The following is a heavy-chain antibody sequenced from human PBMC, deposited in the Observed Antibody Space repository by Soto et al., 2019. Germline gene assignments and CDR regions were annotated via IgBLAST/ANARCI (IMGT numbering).Heavy chain of an antibody. V-gene: IGHV3-15*01. CDR3: TTVHAVFGVVIVPFDY. Sequence: EVDLVESGGGLVKPGGSLRLSCAASGFTFSNAWMSWVRQAPGKGLEWVGRIKSKSDGGTTDYAAPVKGRVAISRDDSSSTLYLQMNSLKTEDTAVYYCTTVHAVFGVVIVPFDYWGQGTLVTVSS. D-gene: IGHD3-3*01. CDR2: IKSKSDGGTT. CDR1: GFTFSNAW. J-gene: IGHJ4*02.